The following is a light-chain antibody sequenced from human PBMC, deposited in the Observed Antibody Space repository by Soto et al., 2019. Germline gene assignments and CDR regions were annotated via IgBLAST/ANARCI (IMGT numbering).Light chain of an antibody. V-gene: IGLV2-14*03. J-gene: IGLJ1*01. CDR3: SSYTTSLTYV. CDR2: DVS. CDR1: SSDVGAYDY. Sequence: QSVLTQPASVSGSPGQSITISCTGTSSDVGAYDYVSWYQQHPGKVPKLMIYDVSSRPSGVSDRFSGSKSGNTASLTISGLQAEDEADYYCSSYTTSLTYVFGTGTKVTVL.